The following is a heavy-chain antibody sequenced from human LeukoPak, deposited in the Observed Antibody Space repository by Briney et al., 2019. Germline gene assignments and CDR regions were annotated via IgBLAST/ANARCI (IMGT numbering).Heavy chain of an antibody. Sequence: PGRSLRLSRAASGFTFSSYAMHWVRQAPGKGLEWVSYISSSSSTIYYADSVKGRFTISRDNAKNSLFLQMNSLRAEDTAVYYCARLAGREFDYWGQGTLVTVSS. CDR2: ISSSSSTI. V-gene: IGHV3-48*01. CDR3: ARLAGREFDY. D-gene: IGHD3-10*01. J-gene: IGHJ4*02. CDR1: GFTFSSYA.